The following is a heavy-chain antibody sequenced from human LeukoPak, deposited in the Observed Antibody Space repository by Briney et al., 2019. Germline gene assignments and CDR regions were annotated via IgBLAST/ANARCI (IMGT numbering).Heavy chain of an antibody. V-gene: IGHV3-21*01. J-gene: IGHJ4*02. D-gene: IGHD5-24*01. CDR3: ARVGDGYNFWEKYYFDY. CDR2: ISSSSSYI. CDR1: GFTFSSYS. Sequence: GGSLRLSCAASGFTFSSYSMNWVCQAPGKGLEWVSSISSSSSYIYYADSVKGRFTISRDNAKNSLYLQMNSLRAEDTAVYYCARVGDGYNFWEKYYFDYWGQGTLVTVSS.